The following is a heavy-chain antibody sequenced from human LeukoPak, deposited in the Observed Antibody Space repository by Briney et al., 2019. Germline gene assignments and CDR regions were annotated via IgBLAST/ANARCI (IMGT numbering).Heavy chain of an antibody. CDR3: ARSGYGGEAYFDY. CDR1: GFTFSSYA. CDR2: ISYDGSNK. V-gene: IGHV3-30-3*01. D-gene: IGHD2-21*01. J-gene: IGHJ4*02. Sequence: GGSLRLSCAASGFTFSSYAMHWARQAPGKGLEWVAVISYDGSNKYYADSVKGRFTISRDNSKNTLYLQMNSLRAEDTAVYYCARSGYGGEAYFDYWGQGTLVTVSS.